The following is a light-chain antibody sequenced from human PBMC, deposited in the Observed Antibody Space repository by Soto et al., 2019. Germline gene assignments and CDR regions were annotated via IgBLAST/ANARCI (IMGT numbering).Light chain of an antibody. J-gene: IGKJ2*01. CDR2: DAS. CDR3: QQYNDSSPYT. CDR1: QSVSGY. Sequence: EIVLTQSPVTLSLSPGERATLLCRASQSVSGYLAWYQQKPGQAPRLLIYDASNRANGIPVRFSGSGSGTELTLTISSLQPDDFATYYCQQYNDSSPYTFGQGTRLEIK. V-gene: IGKV3-11*01.